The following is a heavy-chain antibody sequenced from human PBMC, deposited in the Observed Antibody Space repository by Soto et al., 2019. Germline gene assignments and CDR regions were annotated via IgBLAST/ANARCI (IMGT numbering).Heavy chain of an antibody. Sequence: QVQLVQSGAEVKKPGSSVKVSCKASGGTFSSYAISWVRQAPGQGLEWMGGIIPIFGTANCAQKFQGRVTITADESTSTAYMELSSLRSEDTAVYYCARAVQPTYYDFWSGSHYYYYYGMDVWGQGTTVTVSS. CDR1: GGTFSSYA. V-gene: IGHV1-69*01. J-gene: IGHJ6*02. CDR3: ARAVQPTYYDFWSGSHYYYYYGMDV. D-gene: IGHD3-3*01. CDR2: IIPIFGTA.